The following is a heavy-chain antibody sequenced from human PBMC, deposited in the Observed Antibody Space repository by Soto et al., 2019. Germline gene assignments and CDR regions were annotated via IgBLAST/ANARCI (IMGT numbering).Heavy chain of an antibody. J-gene: IGHJ6*02. CDR1: GFTFRNYD. D-gene: IGHD1-26*01. V-gene: IGHV3-23*01. CDR3: AKGVWECCGGKCDVIYYCMDV. CDR2: ISGSGVRT. Sequence: EVQLLESGGGLAQPGGYLRLSSAVSGFTFRNYDLTWVRQAQGKGLEWVSTISGSGVRTDYADAVKGRLTITRDTSKNPLYLEMTSLRVADTAQYYCAKGVWECCGGKCDVIYYCMDVWVRGTTVT.